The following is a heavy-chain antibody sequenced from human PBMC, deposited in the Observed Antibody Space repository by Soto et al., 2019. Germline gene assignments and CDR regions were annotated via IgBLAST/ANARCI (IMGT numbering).Heavy chain of an antibody. Sequence: QVQLVESGGGVVQPGTSLRLSCAASGFTLSSYSIHWVRQAPGKGLDWVAVISYDGNTQFYVDSVKGRFIVSRDNSRNTLYLQLNNLQAEDTAVYYCAKVSRPSRISTPDFDYWGQGTLVTVSS. J-gene: IGHJ4*02. V-gene: IGHV3-30-3*01. CDR3: AKVSRPSRISTPDFDY. CDR1: GFTLSSYS. CDR2: ISYDGNTQ.